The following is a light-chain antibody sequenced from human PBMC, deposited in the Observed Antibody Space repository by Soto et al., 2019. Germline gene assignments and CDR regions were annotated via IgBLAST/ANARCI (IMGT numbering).Light chain of an antibody. CDR1: QSVSSNY. Sequence: EIVLTQSPGTLSLSPGERATLSCRASQSVSSNYLAWHQQKPGQAPRLLIYGASSRATGIPDRFCGSGSGTEFTLTISRLEPEDFAVYYCHQYGISPFGGGTKVEIK. J-gene: IGKJ4*01. CDR3: HQYGISP. V-gene: IGKV3-20*01. CDR2: GAS.